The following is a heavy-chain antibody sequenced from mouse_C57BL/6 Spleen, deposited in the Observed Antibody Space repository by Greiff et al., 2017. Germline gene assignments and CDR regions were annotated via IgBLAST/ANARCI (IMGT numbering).Heavy chain of an antibody. CDR3: VPDSYCGYCDV. D-gene: IGHD2-12*01. CDR1: GYTFTGYY. Sequence: VQLQQSGAELVKPGASVKLSCTASGYTFTGYYMHWVKQRPGHGLEWIGKIDPESGGTKYAAKFQGKATITADTSSNTAYLQLSSLTSEDTAVDYCVPDSYCGYCDVWGTGTTVTVSS. CDR2: IDPESGGT. J-gene: IGHJ1*03. V-gene: IGHV14-2*01.